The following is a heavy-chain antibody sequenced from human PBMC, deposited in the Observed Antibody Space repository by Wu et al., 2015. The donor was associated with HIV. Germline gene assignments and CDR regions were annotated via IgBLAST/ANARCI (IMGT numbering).Heavy chain of an antibody. CDR2: IIPIFGTA. V-gene: IGHV1-69*05. CDR3: ARAKWLLRDYYYYYGMDV. Sequence: QVQLVQSGAEVKKPGSSVKVSCKASGGTFSSYAISWVRQAPGQGLEWMGGIIPIFGTANYAQKFQGRVTITTDESTSTAYMELSSLRSEDTAVYYCARAKWLLRDYYYYYGMDVWGQGTTVTVSS. CDR1: GGTFSSYA. D-gene: IGHD3-22*01. J-gene: IGHJ6*02.